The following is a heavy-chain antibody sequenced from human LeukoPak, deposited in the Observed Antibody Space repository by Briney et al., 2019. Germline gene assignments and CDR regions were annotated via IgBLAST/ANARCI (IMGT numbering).Heavy chain of an antibody. CDR3: ARDLIAVAAPYYFDY. J-gene: IGHJ4*02. CDR1: GYSISSGYY. Sequence: SETLSLTCTVSGYSISSGYYWGWIRQPPGKGLEWIGSIYYSGSTYYNPSLKSRVTISVDTSKNQFSLKLSSVTAADTAVYYCARDLIAVAAPYYFDYWGQGTLVTVSS. V-gene: IGHV4-38-2*02. D-gene: IGHD6-19*01. CDR2: IYYSGST.